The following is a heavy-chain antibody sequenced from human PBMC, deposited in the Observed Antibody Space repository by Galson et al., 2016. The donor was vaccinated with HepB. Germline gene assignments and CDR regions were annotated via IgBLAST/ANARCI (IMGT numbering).Heavy chain of an antibody. Sequence: ALVKPTQTLTLTCTFSGFSLTTSGVGVGWIRQPPGKALEWLAIIFWNDDKRYTPSLKSRLTITRDTSENQVVLTMTNVDPVDPATYYCAKRLTSHSDFWSGYPLVDPWGPGTLVTVSS. D-gene: IGHD3-3*01. V-gene: IGHV2-5*01. CDR2: IFWNDDK. J-gene: IGHJ5*02. CDR1: GFSLTTSGVG. CDR3: AKRLTSHSDFWSGYPLVDP.